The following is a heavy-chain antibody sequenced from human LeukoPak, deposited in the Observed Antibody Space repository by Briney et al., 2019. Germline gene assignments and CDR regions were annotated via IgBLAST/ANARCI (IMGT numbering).Heavy chain of an antibody. CDR3: ATRYSYEYSFDY. CDR1: GYTFTSYG. V-gene: IGHV1-46*01. Sequence: ASVKVSCKASGYTFTSYGISWVRQTPGQGLEWMGIIKPSGGSTSYAQKFQGRVTMTRDTSTSTVYMELSSLRSEDTAVYYCATRYSYEYSFDYWGQGTLVTVSS. D-gene: IGHD5-18*01. J-gene: IGHJ4*02. CDR2: IKPSGGST.